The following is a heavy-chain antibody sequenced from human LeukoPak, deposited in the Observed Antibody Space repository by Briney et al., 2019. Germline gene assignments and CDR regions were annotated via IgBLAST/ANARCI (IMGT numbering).Heavy chain of an antibody. CDR2: INPSGGST. CDR1: GYTFTSYY. V-gene: IGHV1-46*01. D-gene: IGHD2-2*01. Sequence: ASVKVSCKASGYTFTSYYMHWVRQAPGQGLEWMGIINPSGGSTSYAQKFQGRVTMTEDTSTDTAYMELSSLRSEDTAVYYCATDSGRWYQLPGTKYFQHWGQGTLVTVSS. J-gene: IGHJ1*01. CDR3: ATDSGRWYQLPGTKYFQH.